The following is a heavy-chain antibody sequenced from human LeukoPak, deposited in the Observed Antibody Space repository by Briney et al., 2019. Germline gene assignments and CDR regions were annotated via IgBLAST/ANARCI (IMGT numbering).Heavy chain of an antibody. CDR1: GGSISSSSW. CDR3: ARAFTYYYDSSGYCLDY. V-gene: IGHV4-4*02. J-gene: IGHJ4*02. CDR2: IYHSGST. D-gene: IGHD3-22*01. Sequence: SETLSLTCAVSGGSISSSSWWSWVRQPPGKGLEWIGEIYHSGSTNYNPSLKSRVTISVDKSKNQFSLKLSSVTAADTAVYYCARAFTYYYDSSGYCLDYWGQGTLVTVSS.